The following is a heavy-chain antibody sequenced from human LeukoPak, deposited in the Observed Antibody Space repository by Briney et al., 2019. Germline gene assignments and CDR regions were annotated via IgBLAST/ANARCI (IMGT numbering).Heavy chain of an antibody. CDR2: IYTRGST. J-gene: IGHJ4*02. CDR1: GGSISSGSYY. V-gene: IGHV4-61*02. CDR3: ARARYYYDSSGYYYELDDY. Sequence: SETLSLTCTVSGGSISSGSYYWSSTRQPAGTGLDWTGRIYTRGSTNYNPSLKSRVTISVDTSKNQFSLKLSSVTAADTAVYYCARARYYYDSSGYYYELDDYWGQGTLVTVSS. D-gene: IGHD3-22*01.